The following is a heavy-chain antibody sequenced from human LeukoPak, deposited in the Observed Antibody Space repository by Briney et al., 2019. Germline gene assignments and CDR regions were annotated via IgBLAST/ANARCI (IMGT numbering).Heavy chain of an antibody. Sequence: GGSLRLSCAASGFTFSSYSTNWVRQAPGKGLEWVSSISSSSSYIYYADSVKGRFTISRDNAKNSLYQQMNSLRAEDTAVYYCARATWYQLLYFDYWGQGTLVTVSS. CDR2: ISSSSSYI. V-gene: IGHV3-21*01. CDR1: GFTFSSYS. D-gene: IGHD2-2*01. CDR3: ARATWYQLLYFDY. J-gene: IGHJ4*02.